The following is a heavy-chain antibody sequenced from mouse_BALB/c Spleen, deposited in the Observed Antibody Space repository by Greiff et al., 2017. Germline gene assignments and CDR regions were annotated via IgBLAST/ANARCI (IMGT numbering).Heavy chain of an antibody. J-gene: IGHJ1*01. CDR3: ARTTARYFDV. V-gene: IGHV5-6-5*01. CDR2: ISSGGST. CDR1: GFTFSSYA. D-gene: IGHD1-2*01. Sequence: EVQRVESGGGLVKPGGSLKLSCAASGFTFSSYAMSWVRQTPEKRLEWVASISSGGSTYYPDSVKGRFTISRDNARNILYLQMSSLRSEDTAMYYCARTTARYFDVWGAGTTVTVSS.